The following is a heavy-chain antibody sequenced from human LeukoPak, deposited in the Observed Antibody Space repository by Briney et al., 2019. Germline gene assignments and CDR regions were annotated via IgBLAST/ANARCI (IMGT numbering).Heavy chain of an antibody. CDR2: IWYDGSNK. D-gene: IGHD3-16*01. V-gene: IGHV3-33*01. J-gene: IGHJ4*02. CDR1: GFTFSSYG. Sequence: GGSLRLSCAASGFTFSSYGMHWVRQAPGKGLECVAVIWYDGSNKHYADSVKGRFTISRDNSKNTLYLQMNSLRAEDTAVYYCAAWGRDPLDYWGQGTLVTVSS. CDR3: AAWGRDPLDY.